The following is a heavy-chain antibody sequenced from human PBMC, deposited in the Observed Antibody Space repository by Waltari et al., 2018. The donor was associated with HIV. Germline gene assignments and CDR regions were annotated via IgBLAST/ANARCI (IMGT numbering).Heavy chain of an antibody. J-gene: IGHJ4*02. CDR2: NDPLTWQG. Sequence: QVHLVQSGPEVRRPGASVTVSCKGSAYTSTDYYVHWVRQTPGKGAGGVGRNDPLTWQGIYGPTIPGQLPLNREPAPTTAHLELAGLESERTGVYFWSEGEDGTGISIPPGYRLDFWGQGTLVTVSS. V-gene: IGHV1-2*05. CDR3: SEGEDGTGISIPPGYRLDF. CDR1: AYTSTDYY. D-gene: IGHD1-1*01.